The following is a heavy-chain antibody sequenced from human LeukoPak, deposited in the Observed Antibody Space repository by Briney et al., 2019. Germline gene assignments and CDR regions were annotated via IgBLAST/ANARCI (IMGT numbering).Heavy chain of an antibody. V-gene: IGHV3-21*01. Sequence: PGGSLRLSCAASGFTFSSYSMNWVRQAPGKGLEWVSSISSSSSYIYYADSVKGRFTISRDNAKNSLYLQMNSLRAEDTAVYYCARFQIAGSWSFDYWGQGTLVTVSS. CDR3: ARFQIAGSWSFDY. J-gene: IGHJ4*02. CDR2: ISSSSSYI. CDR1: GFTFSSYS. D-gene: IGHD3-10*01.